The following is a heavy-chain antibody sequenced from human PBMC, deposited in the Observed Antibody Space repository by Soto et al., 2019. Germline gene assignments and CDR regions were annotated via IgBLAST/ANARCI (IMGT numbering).Heavy chain of an antibody. J-gene: IGHJ6*03. V-gene: IGHV1-8*01. D-gene: IGHD4-17*01. CDR1: GYIFSSYD. Sequence: ASVKVSCKASGYIFSSYDINWVRQATGQGLEWMGWMNPNSGNTAYAQKFQGRVTMTRNTSISTAYMELSSLRSEDTAVYYCARGDYGDYEVINYMDVWGQGTTVTVSS. CDR3: ARGDYGDYEVINYMDV. CDR2: MNPNSGNT.